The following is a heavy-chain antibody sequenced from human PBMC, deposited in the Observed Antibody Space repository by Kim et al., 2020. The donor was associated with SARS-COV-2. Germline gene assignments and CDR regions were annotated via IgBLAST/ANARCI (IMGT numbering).Heavy chain of an antibody. D-gene: IGHD5-18*01. V-gene: IGHV3-33*06. J-gene: IGHJ4*02. CDR2: IWYDGSNK. Sequence: GGSLRLSCAASGFTFSSYGMHWVRQAPGKGLEWVAVIWYDGSNKYYADSVKGRFTISRDNSKNTLYLQMNSLRAEDTAVYYCAKEGYSYSPNGWGQGTLVTVSS. CDR3: AKEGYSYSPNG. CDR1: GFTFSSYG.